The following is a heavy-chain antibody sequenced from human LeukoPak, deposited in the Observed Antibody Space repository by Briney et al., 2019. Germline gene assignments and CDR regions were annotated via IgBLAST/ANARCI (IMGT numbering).Heavy chain of an antibody. V-gene: IGHV1-2*02. J-gene: IGHJ4*02. D-gene: IGHD3-22*01. CDR1: GHTFTGYY. CDR2: INPNSGGT. CDR3: ARVTHYYDSSGYGY. Sequence: ASVKVSCKASGHTFTGYYMHWVRQAPGQGLEWMGWINPNSGGTNYAQKLQGRVTMTTDISTSTAYMELRSLRSDDTAVYYCARVTHYYDSSGYGYWGQGTLVTVSS.